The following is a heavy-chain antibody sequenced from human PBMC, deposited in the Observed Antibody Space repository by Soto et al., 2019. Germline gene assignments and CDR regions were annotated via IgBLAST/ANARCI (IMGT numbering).Heavy chain of an antibody. CDR2: ISGSGAKT. J-gene: IGHJ4*02. Sequence: GGSLRLSCAASGFTFSNYVMNWVRQAPGKGLEWVSAISGSGAKTYNADSVRGRFTISRDNSKNTLYLQMNSLRAEDTAVYYCAKDQYSGYGSLDNWGQGALVTVSS. D-gene: IGHD5-12*01. CDR1: GFTFSNYV. CDR3: AKDQYSGYGSLDN. V-gene: IGHV3-23*01.